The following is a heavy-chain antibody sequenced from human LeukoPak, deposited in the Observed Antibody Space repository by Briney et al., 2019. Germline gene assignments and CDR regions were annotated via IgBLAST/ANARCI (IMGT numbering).Heavy chain of an antibody. Sequence: SGTLSLTCTVSGGSISSYYWSWIRQSPGRGLEWLGYIYYSGSTNYNPSLMGRVTMSVDTSKNNFSLKLSSVTTADTAVYYCARVVGHDSSGYYAGDFDYWGQGTLVTVSS. J-gene: IGHJ4*02. CDR1: GGSISSYY. D-gene: IGHD3-22*01. V-gene: IGHV4-59*01. CDR2: IYYSGST. CDR3: ARVVGHDSSGYYAGDFDY.